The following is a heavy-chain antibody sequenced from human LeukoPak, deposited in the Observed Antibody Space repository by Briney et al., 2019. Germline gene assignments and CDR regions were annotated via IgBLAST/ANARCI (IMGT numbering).Heavy chain of an antibody. CDR1: GGSFSGYY. D-gene: IGHD2-2*01. Sequence: PSETLSLTCAVYGGSFSGYYWSWIRQPPGKGLEWIGEINHSGSTNYNPSLKSRVTISVDTSKNQFSLKLSSVTAADTAVYYCARAECSSTSCYGYFDYWGQGTLVTVSS. J-gene: IGHJ4*02. CDR3: ARAECSSTSCYGYFDY. CDR2: INHSGST. V-gene: IGHV4-34*01.